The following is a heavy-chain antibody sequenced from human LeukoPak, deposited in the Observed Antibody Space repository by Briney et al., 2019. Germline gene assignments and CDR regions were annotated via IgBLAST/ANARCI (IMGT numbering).Heavy chain of an antibody. V-gene: IGHV4-30-2*01. CDR3: ARHVGGQWPSHAFDV. Sequence: SETLSLTCTVSGGSISSGGYYWSWIRQPPGKGLEWIGYIYHSGSTYYNPSLKSRVTISVDTSKKQFSLKLSSVTAADTAVYYCARHVGGQWPSHAFDVWGQGTMVTVSS. D-gene: IGHD6-19*01. CDR2: IYHSGST. J-gene: IGHJ3*01. CDR1: GGSISSGGYY.